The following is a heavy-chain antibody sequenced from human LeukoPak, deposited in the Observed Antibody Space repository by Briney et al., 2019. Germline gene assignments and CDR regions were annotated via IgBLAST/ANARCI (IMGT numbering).Heavy chain of an antibody. CDR2: IYYSGST. CDR3: ARLNDYGDYLFDY. Sequence: SETLSLTCTVSGGSISSYYWSWIRQTPGKGLEWIGYIYYSGSTNYNPSLKSRVTISVDTSKNQFSLKLSSVTAADTAVYYCARLNDYGDYLFDYWGQGTLVTVSS. D-gene: IGHD4-17*01. J-gene: IGHJ4*02. V-gene: IGHV4-59*01. CDR1: GGSISSYY.